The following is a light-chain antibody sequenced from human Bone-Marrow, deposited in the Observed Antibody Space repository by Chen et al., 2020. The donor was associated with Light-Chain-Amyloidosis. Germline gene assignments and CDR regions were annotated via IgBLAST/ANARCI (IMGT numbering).Light chain of an antibody. Sequence: DIQMTQSPSSLSASVGDIVTITCRASQSISTYLNWYQYKPGKIPKLLIYSASTLQSGVPSRFSGSGSGTDFTLTISSRRAEDFAIYYCQQSHSIPRAFGQGTKLEMK. CDR3: QQSHSIPRA. J-gene: IGKJ2*01. CDR1: QSISTY. CDR2: SAS. V-gene: IGKV1-39*01.